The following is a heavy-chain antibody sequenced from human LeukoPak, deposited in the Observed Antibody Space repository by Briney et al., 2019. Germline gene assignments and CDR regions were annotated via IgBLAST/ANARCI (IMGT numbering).Heavy chain of an antibody. J-gene: IGHJ4*02. V-gene: IGHV2-5*02. D-gene: IGHD3-3*01. Sequence: SGPTLVKPTQTLTLTCTFPGFSLSTSGVGVGWIRQPPGKALEWPSLIYWDDDKRYSPSLKSRLTITKDTSKNQEVLTMTNMDPVDTATYYCAHKTTYYDFWSGYSQPKSAYFDYWGQGTLVTVSS. CDR2: IYWDDDK. CDR1: GFSLSTSGVG. CDR3: AHKTTYYDFWSGYSQPKSAYFDY.